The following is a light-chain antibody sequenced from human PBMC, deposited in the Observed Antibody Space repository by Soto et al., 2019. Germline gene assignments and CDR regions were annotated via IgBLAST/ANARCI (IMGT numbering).Light chain of an antibody. CDR1: QSVSSN. Sequence: EIVMTQSPATLSVSPGERATLSCRASQSVSSNLAWYQQKPGQALRLLIYGASTRVTGIPARFSGSGSGTEFTLTISSLQSEDFAVYYCQQYNNLPWTFGQGTKVDIK. CDR3: QQYNNLPWT. V-gene: IGKV3-15*01. CDR2: GAS. J-gene: IGKJ1*01.